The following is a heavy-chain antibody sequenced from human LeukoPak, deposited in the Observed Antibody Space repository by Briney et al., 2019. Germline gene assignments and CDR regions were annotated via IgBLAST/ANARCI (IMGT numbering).Heavy chain of an antibody. V-gene: IGHV4-61*03. D-gene: IGHD2-15*01. CDR1: GGSISSGGYY. CDR3: ARDRREQYCSGGSCYSALGFFDY. J-gene: IGHJ4*02. CDR2: IHDSGST. Sequence: SETLSLTCTVSGGSISSGGYYWSWIRQPPGKGLEWIGYIHDSGSTNYNPSLKSRVTISVDTSKNRFSLKLSSVTAADTAVYYCARDRREQYCSGGSCYSALGFFDYWGQGTLVTVSS.